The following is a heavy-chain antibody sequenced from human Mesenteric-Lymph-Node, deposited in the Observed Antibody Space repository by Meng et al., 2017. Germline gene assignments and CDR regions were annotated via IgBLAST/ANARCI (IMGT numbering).Heavy chain of an antibody. CDR2: IDTDGGNT. V-gene: IGHV3-74*01. Sequence: GESLKISCAASGFSFNNHYMHWVRQAPGEGLMWVSRIDTDGGNTDYADPVKGRFTISRDNARNTVYLQLNSLRAEDTAVYYCAKDGVRMVRGALCDYWGQGTRVTV. CDR1: GFSFNNHY. J-gene: IGHJ4*02. CDR3: AKDGVRMVRGALCDY. D-gene: IGHD3-10*01.